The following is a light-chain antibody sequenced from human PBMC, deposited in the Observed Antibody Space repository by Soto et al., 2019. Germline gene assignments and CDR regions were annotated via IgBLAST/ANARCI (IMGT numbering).Light chain of an antibody. CDR2: DAS. Sequence: EIVLTQSPATLSLSPGERATLSCRASQSVSSYLAWYQHKPGQAPRLLTYDASNRATGIPARFSGSGSGTDFTLTISSLEPEDVAVDYCQQRSNWPPYTFGQGTKLEIK. CDR3: QQRSNWPPYT. CDR1: QSVSSY. V-gene: IGKV3-11*01. J-gene: IGKJ2*01.